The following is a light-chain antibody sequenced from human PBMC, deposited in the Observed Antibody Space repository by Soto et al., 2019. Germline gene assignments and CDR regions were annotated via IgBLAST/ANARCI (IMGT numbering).Light chain of an antibody. CDR2: DAS. Sequence: EIVLTQSPATRSLSPGERATLSCRASQSVNSYLAWYQQKPGQAPRLLIYDASNRANGIPARFSGSGSGTDFTLTISSLEPEDFAVYYCLQRSDWPLTFGGGTKVEIK. V-gene: IGKV3-11*01. J-gene: IGKJ4*01. CDR1: QSVNSY. CDR3: LQRSDWPLT.